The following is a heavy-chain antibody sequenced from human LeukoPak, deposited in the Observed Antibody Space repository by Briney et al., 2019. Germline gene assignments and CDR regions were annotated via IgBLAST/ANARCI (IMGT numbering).Heavy chain of an antibody. CDR2: IFSTGST. D-gene: IGHD3-10*01. CDR3: ARRYGSGSYDKFDY. CDR1: GGSISSYH. V-gene: IGHV4-59*08. J-gene: IGHJ4*02. Sequence: PSETLSLTCTVSGGSISSYHWNWIRQPPGKGLEWIGYIFSTGSTYYNPSLKSRVTISLDTSKSQFSLRLTSVTAADTAVYYCARRYGSGSYDKFDYWGQGTLVTVSS.